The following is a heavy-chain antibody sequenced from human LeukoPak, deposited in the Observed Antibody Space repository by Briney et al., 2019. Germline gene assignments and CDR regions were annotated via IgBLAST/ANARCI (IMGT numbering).Heavy chain of an antibody. CDR3: ARNQQLGGHSYYYYGMDV. J-gene: IGHJ6*02. V-gene: IGHV3-23*01. CDR1: GFTSIAYA. CDR2: ISGGGVTT. Sequence: PGGSLRLSCVGSGFTSIAYALTWARQAPGKGLEWVSGISGGGVTTYYADSVKGRFTISRDNSKNTLYLQMNSLRADVTAIYYCARNQQLGGHSYYYYGMDVWGQGTTVTVSS. D-gene: IGHD3-16*01.